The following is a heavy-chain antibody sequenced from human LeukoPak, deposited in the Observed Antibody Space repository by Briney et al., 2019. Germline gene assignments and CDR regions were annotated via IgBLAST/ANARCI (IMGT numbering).Heavy chain of an antibody. D-gene: IGHD5-12*01. Sequence: TLSLTCTVSGGSISSGSYCWSWIRQPAGKGLEWIGHIYSSGSTNYSPSLKSRVTISVDTSKNQFSLMLSSVTAADTAVYYCARGLIVATTSFDYWGQGTLVTVSS. V-gene: IGHV4-61*09. CDR2: IYSSGST. CDR1: GGSISSGSYC. J-gene: IGHJ4*02. CDR3: ARGLIVATTSFDY.